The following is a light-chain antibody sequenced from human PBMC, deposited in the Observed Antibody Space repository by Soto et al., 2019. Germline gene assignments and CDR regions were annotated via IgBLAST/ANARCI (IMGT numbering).Light chain of an antibody. J-gene: IGLJ1*01. CDR3: SSYTTSNTQV. V-gene: IGLV2-14*01. CDR2: DVS. Sequence: QSVLTQSASVSGSPGQSITISCTGTISDVGGYNYVSWYQQHPGKAPKLLIYDVSNRPSGVSNRFSGSKSGNTASLTISGLQAADEAEYYCSSYTTSNTQVFGTGTKVTVL. CDR1: ISDVGGYNY.